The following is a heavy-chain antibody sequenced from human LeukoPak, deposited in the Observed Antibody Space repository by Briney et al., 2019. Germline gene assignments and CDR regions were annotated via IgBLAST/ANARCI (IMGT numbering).Heavy chain of an antibody. CDR3: TKYGGSPANYFDS. J-gene: IGHJ4*02. Sequence: SETLSLTCTVSGDSISAYYWSWVRQPPGKGLEWIAFVHKTGSINYNPSLKSRATISMDTSNSQVSLHVNSVTAADTAVYYCTKYGGSPANYFDSWGPGTLVTVSP. V-gene: IGHV4-59*08. D-gene: IGHD1-26*01. CDR2: VHKTGSI. CDR1: GDSISAYY.